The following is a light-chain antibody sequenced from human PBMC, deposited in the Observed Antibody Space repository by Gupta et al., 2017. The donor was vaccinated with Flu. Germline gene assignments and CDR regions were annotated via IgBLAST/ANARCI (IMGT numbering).Light chain of an antibody. J-gene: IGKJ2*03. Sequence: DIQMTQSPSSLSASVGDSVTITCRAGQTINNYLNWYQQKPGRAPNLLIYAASTLQRGVSSRFRGSGSGTDFTLTISELQLEDYATYYCQQSDSIPYSFGQGTKVDIE. V-gene: IGKV1-39*01. CDR2: AAS. CDR1: QTINNY. CDR3: QQSDSIPYS.